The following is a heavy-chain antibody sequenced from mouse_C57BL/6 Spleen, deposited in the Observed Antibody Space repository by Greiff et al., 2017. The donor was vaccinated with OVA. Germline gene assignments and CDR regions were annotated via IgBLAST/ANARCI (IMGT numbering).Heavy chain of an antibody. CDR2: ISSGSSTI. Sequence: EVKVVESGGGLVKPGGSLKLSCAASGFTFSDYGMHWVRQAPEKGLEWVAYISSGSSTIYYADTVKGRFTIYRDNAKNTLFLQMTSLRSEDTAMYYCARPGTAWFAYWGQGTLVTVSA. CDR3: ARPGTAWFAY. J-gene: IGHJ3*01. V-gene: IGHV5-17*01. D-gene: IGHD4-1*01. CDR1: GFTFSDYG.